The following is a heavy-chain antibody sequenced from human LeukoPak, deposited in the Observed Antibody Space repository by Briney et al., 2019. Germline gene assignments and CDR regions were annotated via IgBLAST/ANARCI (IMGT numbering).Heavy chain of an antibody. J-gene: IGHJ4*02. CDR2: ISSSSTI. V-gene: IGHV3-48*01. CDR3: ARSRYNWNGV. D-gene: IGHD1-1*01. CDR1: GFTFSSYS. Sequence: PGGSLRLSCAASGFTFSSYSMNWVRQAPGKGLEWVSYISSSSTIYYADSVKGRFTISRDNAKNSLYLQMNSLRAEDTAVYYCARSRYNWNGVWGQGTLVTASS.